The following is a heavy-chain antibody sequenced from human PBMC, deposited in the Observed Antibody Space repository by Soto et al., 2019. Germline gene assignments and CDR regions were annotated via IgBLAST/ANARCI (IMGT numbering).Heavy chain of an antibody. CDR3: ATKGNYDFWSGYYTWPYYYYMDV. CDR2: IYYSGST. V-gene: IGHV4-59*08. J-gene: IGHJ6*03. D-gene: IGHD3-3*01. CDR1: GGSLSSYY. Sequence: PSETLSLTCTVSGGSLSSYYLSWIRPPPGEGLGGIGYIYYSGSTNYTPSLKSRVTISVDTSKNQFSLKLSSVTAADTAVYYCATKGNYDFWSGYYTWPYYYYMDVWGKGTTVTVSS.